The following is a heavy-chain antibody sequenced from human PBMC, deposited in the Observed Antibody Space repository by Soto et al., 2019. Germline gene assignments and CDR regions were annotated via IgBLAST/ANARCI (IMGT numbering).Heavy chain of an antibody. CDR1: GYILSSYY. Sequence: QVQLLQSGAEVKKPGASVKVSCKASGYILSSYYMHWVRQAPGQGLEWMGIINPSGGSTTYAQKFQGRVTMTRDTSTSTVYMELSSLRSDDTAMYYCARSYCGGDCANNWFDTWGQGTLVTVSS. CDR2: INPSGGST. CDR3: ARSYCGGDCANNWFDT. D-gene: IGHD2-21*02. V-gene: IGHV1-46*01. J-gene: IGHJ5*02.